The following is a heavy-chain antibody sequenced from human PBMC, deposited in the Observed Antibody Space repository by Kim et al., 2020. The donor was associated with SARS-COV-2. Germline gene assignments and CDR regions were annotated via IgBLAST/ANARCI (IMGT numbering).Heavy chain of an antibody. CDR2: INTNTGNP. CDR3: ARGGGPRAQKEGGLDY. D-gene: IGHD2-15*01. CDR1: GYTFTSYA. Sequence: ASVKVSCKASGYTFTSYAMNWVRQAPGQGLEWMGWINTNTGNPTYAQGFTGRFVFSLDTSVSTAYLQISSLKAEDTAVYYCARGGGPRAQKEGGLDYWGQGTLVTVSS. J-gene: IGHJ4*02. V-gene: IGHV7-4-1*02.